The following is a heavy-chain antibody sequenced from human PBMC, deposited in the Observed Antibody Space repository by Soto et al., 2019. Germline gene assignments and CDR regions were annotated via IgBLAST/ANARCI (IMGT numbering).Heavy chain of an antibody. V-gene: IGHV4-59*08. CDR1: GGSIVIYQ. Sequence: PSETLSLTCTVSGGSIVIYQWNWIRQPPGKDPEWIGNIYYGGSTKYTPSLKSRVIISVDTSKNQFSLKLSSVTAADTAMYYCARQGAGNTGPFDYWGQGSLVTVPQ. CDR3: ARQGAGNTGPFDY. J-gene: IGHJ4*02. CDR2: IYYGGST. D-gene: IGHD5-18*01.